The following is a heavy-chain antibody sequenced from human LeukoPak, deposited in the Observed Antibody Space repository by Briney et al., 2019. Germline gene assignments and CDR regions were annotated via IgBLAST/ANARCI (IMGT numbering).Heavy chain of an antibody. CDR2: ITSDSSYM. Sequence: SGGSLRLSCVASGFTFSSYSMNWVRQAPGKGLEWVSCITSDSSYMYYADSVKGRFTISRDNAKNSLCLQMNSLRVEDTAVYYCARVGSPTYGDYDYWGQGTLVTVSS. CDR1: GFTFSSYS. J-gene: IGHJ4*02. V-gene: IGHV3-21*04. D-gene: IGHD4-17*01. CDR3: ARVGSPTYGDYDY.